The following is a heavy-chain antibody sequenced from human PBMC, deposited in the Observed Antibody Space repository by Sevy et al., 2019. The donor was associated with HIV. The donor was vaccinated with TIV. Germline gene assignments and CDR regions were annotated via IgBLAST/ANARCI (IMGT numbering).Heavy chain of an antibody. V-gene: IGHV1-69*13. J-gene: IGHJ6*02. CDR1: GGTFSSYA. CDR3: ASATTVTLIYYYYGMDV. Sequence: ASVKVSCKASGGTFSSYAISWVRQAPGQGLEWMGGIIPIFGTANYAQKFQGRVTITADESTSTAYMELSSLRSEDTAVYYCASATTVTLIYYYYGMDVWGQGTTVTVSS. D-gene: IGHD4-4*01. CDR2: IIPIFGTA.